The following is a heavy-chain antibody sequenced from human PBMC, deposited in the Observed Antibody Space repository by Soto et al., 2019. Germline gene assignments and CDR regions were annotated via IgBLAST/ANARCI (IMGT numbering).Heavy chain of an antibody. J-gene: IGHJ4*02. CDR1: GFTFDDYG. D-gene: IGHD6-19*01. CDR2: IKSKIDGGTT. Sequence: GGSLRLSCAASGFTFDDYGMSWVRQAPGKGLEWVSGIKSKIDGGTTDYAAPVKGRFSISRDDSKNTLYLQMNSLKTEDTAVYFCTTERMAVAGYSPNHWGQGTLVTVSS. CDR3: TTERMAVAGYSPNH. V-gene: IGHV3-15*01.